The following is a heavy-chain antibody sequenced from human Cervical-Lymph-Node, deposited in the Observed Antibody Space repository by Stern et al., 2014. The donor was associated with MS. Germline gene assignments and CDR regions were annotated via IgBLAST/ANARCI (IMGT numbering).Heavy chain of an antibody. J-gene: IGHJ5*02. CDR1: GDSISSSNW. CDR2: IYHAGTT. Sequence: QVQLQESGPGLVKPSGTLSLTCAVSGDSISSSNWWSWVRQSPGKGLGWGGDIYHAGTTNYNSTLKSRITKSADNSKNHFSRKLTLVTAADTAVYYCVRALGSSSFRYWFDPWGQGTLVIVSS. D-gene: IGHD6-13*01. V-gene: IGHV4-4*02. CDR3: VRALGSSSFRYWFDP.